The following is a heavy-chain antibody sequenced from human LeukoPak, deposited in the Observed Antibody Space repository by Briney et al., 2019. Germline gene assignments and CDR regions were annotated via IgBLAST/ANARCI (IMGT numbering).Heavy chain of an antibody. V-gene: IGHV4-59*01. J-gene: IGHJ3*02. CDR1: GGSISNYY. CDR2: IYYSGST. D-gene: IGHD6-13*01. CDR3: ARALTYSSSSVSAFDI. Sequence: SETLSLTCAVSGGSISNYYWTWIRQPPGKELEWIGYIYYSGSTYDNPSLKSRVTISVDTSKNQFSLILSSVTAADTAVYYCARALTYSSSSVSAFDIWGQGTMVTVSS.